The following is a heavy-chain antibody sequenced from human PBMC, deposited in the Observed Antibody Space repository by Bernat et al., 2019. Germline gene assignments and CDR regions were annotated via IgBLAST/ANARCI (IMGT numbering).Heavy chain of an antibody. V-gene: IGHV3-33*01. Sequence: QVQLVESGGGVVQPGRSLRLSCAASGFTFSSYGMHWVRQAPGKGLEWVAVIWYDGSNKYYADSVKGRFTISRDNSKNTLYLQMNSLRAEDTAVYYCARVVSGYNYGFFYYYYYMDVWGKGTTVTVSS. J-gene: IGHJ6*03. CDR3: ARVVSGYNYGFFYYYYYMDV. CDR1: GFTFSSYG. CDR2: IWYDGSNK. D-gene: IGHD5-18*01.